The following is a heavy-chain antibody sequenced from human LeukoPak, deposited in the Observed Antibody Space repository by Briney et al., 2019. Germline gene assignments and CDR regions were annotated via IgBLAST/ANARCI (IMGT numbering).Heavy chain of an antibody. V-gene: IGHV1-2*06. Sequence: ASVKVSCKASGYTFTGYYMQRVRQAPGQGLEWMGRINPNSGGTNYAQKFQGRVTMTRDTSISTAYMELSRLRSDDTAVYYCARGIPPGYDILTGLPPEDYWGQGTLVTVSS. D-gene: IGHD3-9*01. CDR3: ARGIPPGYDILTGLPPEDY. CDR2: INPNSGGT. J-gene: IGHJ4*02. CDR1: GYTFTGYY.